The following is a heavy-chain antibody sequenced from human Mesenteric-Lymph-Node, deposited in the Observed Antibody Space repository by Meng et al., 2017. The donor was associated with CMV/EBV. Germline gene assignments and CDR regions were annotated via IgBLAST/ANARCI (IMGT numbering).Heavy chain of an antibody. J-gene: IGHJ1*01. CDR2: INHSGSA. CDR1: GGALSGYY. D-gene: IGHD6-13*01. Sequence: GGALSGYYWSWIRQSPGKGLEWIGEINHSGSANYNPSLKSRVTISEGTSTNQFSLRLTSVTAADTAVYFCARGRTTSSWYGDMYFQYWGLGTLVTVSS. V-gene: IGHV4-34*01. CDR3: ARGRTTSSWYGDMYFQY.